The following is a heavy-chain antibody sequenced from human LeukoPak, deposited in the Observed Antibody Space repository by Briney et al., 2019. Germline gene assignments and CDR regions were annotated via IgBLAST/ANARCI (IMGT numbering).Heavy chain of an antibody. V-gene: IGHV3-48*01. J-gene: IGHJ4*02. CDR2: ISSSSSTI. Sequence: GGSLRLSCAASGFTFSSYSMNWVRQAPGKGLEWVSYISSSSSTIYYADSVKGRFTISRDNAKNSLYLQMNSLRAGDTAVYYCARASGDGYNPYYFDYWGQGTLVTVSS. CDR3: ARASGDGYNPYYFDY. D-gene: IGHD5-24*01. CDR1: GFTFSSYS.